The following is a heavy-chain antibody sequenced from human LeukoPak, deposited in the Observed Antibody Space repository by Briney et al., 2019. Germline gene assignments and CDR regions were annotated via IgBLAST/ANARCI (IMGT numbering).Heavy chain of an antibody. V-gene: IGHV4-59*08. CDR3: ARRMGPSEMATNEEAFDI. CDR2: IYYSGST. CDR1: GGSISSYY. D-gene: IGHD5-24*01. Sequence: PSETLSLTCTVSGGSISSYYWSWIRQPPGKGLEWIGYIYYSGSTNYNPSLKSRVTISVDTSKNQFSLKLSSVTAADTAVYYCARRMGPSEMATNEEAFDIWGQGTMVTVSS. J-gene: IGHJ3*02.